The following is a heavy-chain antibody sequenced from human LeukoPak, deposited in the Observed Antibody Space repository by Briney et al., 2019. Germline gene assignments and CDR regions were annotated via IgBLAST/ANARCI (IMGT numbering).Heavy chain of an antibody. J-gene: IGHJ4*02. CDR3: ASGYSSSHYRYYFDY. Sequence: GGSLRLSCAASGFTFSSYSMNWVPQAPGKGLEWVSYITSSSSTIYYADSVKGRFTISRDNAKNSLYLQMNSLRDEDTAVYYCASGYSSSHYRYYFDYWGQGTLVTVSS. D-gene: IGHD6-13*01. V-gene: IGHV3-48*02. CDR1: GFTFSSYS. CDR2: ITSSSSTI.